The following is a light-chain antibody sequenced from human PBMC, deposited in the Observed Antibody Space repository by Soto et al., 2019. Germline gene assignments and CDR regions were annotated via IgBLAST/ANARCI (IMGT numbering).Light chain of an antibody. CDR2: GAA. J-gene: IGKJ1*01. CDR3: LQYHNWTA. Sequence: EVVLTQSPGTLSLYPGERATLSCRASQSVSNNYLAWYQQKPGQAPRLLIYGAATRATGIPARFSGSGSGTEFTLTISSLQSEDFAVYSCLQYHNWTAFGQVTKVDIK. CDR1: QSVSNN. V-gene: IGKV3-15*01.